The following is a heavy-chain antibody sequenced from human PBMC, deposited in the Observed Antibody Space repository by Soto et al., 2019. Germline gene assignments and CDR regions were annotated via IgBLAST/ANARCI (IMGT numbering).Heavy chain of an antibody. J-gene: IGHJ6*03. Sequence: QVQLVESGGGVVQPGRSLRLSCAASGFTFSSYGMHWVRQAPGKGLEWVAVISYDGSNKYYADSVKGRFTISRDNSKNTLYLQMNSLRAEDTAVYYCAKKALLDYYYCCYRDVWSIGTTFTVSS. V-gene: IGHV3-30*18. CDR3: AKKALLDYYYCCYRDV. CDR1: GFTFSSYG. CDR2: ISYDGSNK.